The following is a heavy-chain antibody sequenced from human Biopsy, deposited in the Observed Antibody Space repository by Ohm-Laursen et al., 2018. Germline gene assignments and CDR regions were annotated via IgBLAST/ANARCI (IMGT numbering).Heavy chain of an antibody. J-gene: IGHJ1*01. Sequence: SSVKVSCKAPEGTFSNYGVNWVRQAPGQGLEWLGGNIPILGTVKCAQKFQDRVTVTADKSTSTATMELSSLRSDDTAVYYCATKLTGYFHHWGQGTLVIVSS. CDR3: ATKLTGYFHH. V-gene: IGHV1-69*06. D-gene: IGHD3-9*01. CDR1: EGTFSNYG. CDR2: NIPILGTV.